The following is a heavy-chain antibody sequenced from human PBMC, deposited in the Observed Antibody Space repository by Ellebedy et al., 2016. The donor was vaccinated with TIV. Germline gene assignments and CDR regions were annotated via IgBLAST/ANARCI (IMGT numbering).Heavy chain of an antibody. D-gene: IGHD3-16*01. CDR1: GYSFTSYW. CDR2: IDPSDSYT. Sequence: GESLKISCKGSGYSFTSYWISWVRQMPGKGLEWMGRIDPSDSYTNYSPSFQGHVTISADKSISTAYLQWSSLKASDTAMYYCARHSGMITFGGVDGDFDYWGQGTLVTVSS. CDR3: ARHSGMITFGGVDGDFDY. J-gene: IGHJ4*02. V-gene: IGHV5-10-1*01.